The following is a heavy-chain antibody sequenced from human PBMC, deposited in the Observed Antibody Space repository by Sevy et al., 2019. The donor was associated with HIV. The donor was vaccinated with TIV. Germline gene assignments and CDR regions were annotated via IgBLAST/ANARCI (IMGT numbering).Heavy chain of an antibody. CDR1: GFTFSSYT. J-gene: IGHJ4*02. D-gene: IGHD1-1*01. V-gene: IGHV3-21*01. CDR3: AREDSKNWRYFDY. Sequence: GGSLRLPCAAAGFTFSSYTMNWVRQAPGKGLEWVASISFSSNYIYYTDSLKGRFTISRDNAKNSLYLQMNSLRAEDTAVYYCAREDSKNWRYFDYWGQGTLVTVSS. CDR2: ISFSSNYI.